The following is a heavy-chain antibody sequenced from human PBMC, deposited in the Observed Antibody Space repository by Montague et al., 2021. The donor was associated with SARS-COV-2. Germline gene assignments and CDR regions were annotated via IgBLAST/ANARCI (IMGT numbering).Heavy chain of an antibody. CDR3: ARFHTSYYYDSKAAPATPDAFDI. J-gene: IGHJ3*02. V-gene: IGHV4-39*01. Sequence: SETLSLTCTVSGGSISSSSYYWGWIRQPTGKGLEWIGSIYYSGSTYYNPPLKSRVTISVDTSNNQFSLKLSSVTAADTAVYYCARFHTSYYYDSKAAPATPDAFDIWGQGTMVTVSS. CDR2: IYYSGST. CDR1: GGSISSSSYY. D-gene: IGHD3-22*01.